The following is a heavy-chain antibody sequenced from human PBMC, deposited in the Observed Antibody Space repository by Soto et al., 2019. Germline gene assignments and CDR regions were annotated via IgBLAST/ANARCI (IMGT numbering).Heavy chain of an antibody. Sequence: QVQLVQSGAEVKKPGASVTVSCKTSGYTFSNYGINWVRQAPGQGLEWMGWISGYNGNTNYSQTVQGRVTMTTDTSTGTVYMELRSLKSDDTAIYYCSRFIMVGGWFDPNYYRGMDVWGQGTKVTVSS. CDR3: SRFIMVGGWFDPNYYRGMDV. CDR1: GYTFSNYG. V-gene: IGHV1-18*01. CDR2: ISGYNGNT. J-gene: IGHJ6*02. D-gene: IGHD6-19*01.